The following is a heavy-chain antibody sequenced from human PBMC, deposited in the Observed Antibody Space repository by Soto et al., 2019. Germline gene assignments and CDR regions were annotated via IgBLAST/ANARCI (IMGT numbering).Heavy chain of an antibody. V-gene: IGHV4-59*01. D-gene: IGHD5-18*01. Sequence: SETLSLTCTVSGGSISSYYWSWIRQPPGKGLEWIGYIYYSGSTNYNPSLKSRVTISVDTSKNQFSLKLSSVTAADTAVYYCARPGYSYGYYYMDVWGKGTTVTVSS. CDR2: IYYSGST. CDR3: ARPGYSYGYYYMDV. CDR1: GGSISSYY. J-gene: IGHJ6*03.